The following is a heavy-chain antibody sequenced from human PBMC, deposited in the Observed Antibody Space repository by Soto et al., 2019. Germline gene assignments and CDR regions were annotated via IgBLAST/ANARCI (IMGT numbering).Heavy chain of an antibody. D-gene: IGHD4-17*01. J-gene: IGHJ6*03. CDR1: VGSISSSSYY. CDR3: ARPYTYGDYGSIYYYYYYYRDV. V-gene: IGHV4-39*01. CDR2: IYYSGST. Sequence: SETLSLTCTVSVGSISSSSYYWGWIRQPPGKGLEWVGSIYYSGSTYYNPSLKSRVTISVDTPKNQFSLKLRSVTTAATAVYYCARPYTYGDYGSIYYYYYYYRDVWGKGTTVTVSS.